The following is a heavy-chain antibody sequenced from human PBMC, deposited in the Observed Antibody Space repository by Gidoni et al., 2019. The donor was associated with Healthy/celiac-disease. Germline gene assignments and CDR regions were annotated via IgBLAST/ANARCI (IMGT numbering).Heavy chain of an antibody. CDR2: LYYSGRT. CDR1: GGSISSSSYY. V-gene: IGHV4-39*01. Sequence: QLKLQESGPGLVKPSETLSLTCTVSGGSISSSSYYWGWIGQPPGKGLELIGILYYSGRTYYNPSLKRRVTISVDTSKNQFSLKLSSVTAADTAVYYFARYDYYDSSGPGGVYGMDVWGQGTTVTVSS. CDR3: ARYDYYDSSGPGGVYGMDV. J-gene: IGHJ6*02. D-gene: IGHD3-22*01.